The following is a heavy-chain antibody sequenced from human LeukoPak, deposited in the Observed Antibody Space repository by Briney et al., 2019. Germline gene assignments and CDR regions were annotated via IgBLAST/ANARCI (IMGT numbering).Heavy chain of an antibody. J-gene: IGHJ4*02. D-gene: IGHD3-22*01. CDR3: ARGVGSYYYDSSGFTLDY. V-gene: IGHV1-8*01. CDR2: MNPNSGNT. Sequence: ASVKVFCKASGYTFTSYDINWVRQATGQGLEWMGWMNPNSGNTGYAQKFQGRVTMTRNTSISTAYMELSSLRSEDTAVYYCARGVGSYYYDSSGFTLDYWGQGTLVTVSS. CDR1: GYTFTSYD.